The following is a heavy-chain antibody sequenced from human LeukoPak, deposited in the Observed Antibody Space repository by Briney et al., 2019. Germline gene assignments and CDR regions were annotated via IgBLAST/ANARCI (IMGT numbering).Heavy chain of an antibody. Sequence: ASVKVSCKASGYTFTSYDINWVRQAPGQGLEWMGWINPNSGGTNYAQKFQGRVTMTRDTSISTAYMELSRLRSDDTAVYYCARDIVVVPAATIFPLDYWGQGTLVTVSS. CDR3: ARDIVVVPAATIFPLDY. CDR1: GYTFTSYD. CDR2: INPNSGGT. V-gene: IGHV1-2*02. J-gene: IGHJ4*02. D-gene: IGHD2-2*01.